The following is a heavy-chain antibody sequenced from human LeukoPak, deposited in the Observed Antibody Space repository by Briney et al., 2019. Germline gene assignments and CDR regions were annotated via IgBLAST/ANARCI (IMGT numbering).Heavy chain of an antibody. Sequence: SQTLSLTCAISGDSVSSNSAAWNWIRQSPSRGLEWLGRTYYRSKWYNDYAVSVKSRITINPDTSKNQLSLQLNSVTPEDTAVYYCARAPVVPAPPDYYYYYMDVWGKGTTVTVSS. V-gene: IGHV6-1*01. CDR2: TYYRSKWYN. J-gene: IGHJ6*03. CDR3: ARAPVVPAPPDYYYYYMDV. CDR1: GDSVSSNSAA. D-gene: IGHD2-2*01.